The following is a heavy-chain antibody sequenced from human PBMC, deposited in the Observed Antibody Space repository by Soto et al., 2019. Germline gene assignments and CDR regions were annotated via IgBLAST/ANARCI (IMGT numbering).Heavy chain of an antibody. V-gene: IGHV3-23*01. CDR1: GFTFSSYV. CDR3: AKDLSLVGATHFDY. CDR2: IGGTSGST. D-gene: IGHD1-26*01. Sequence: PGGSLRLSCAASGFTFSSYVMSWVRQAPGKGLEWVSAIGGTSGSTYYADSVKGRFTISRDNSKNTLYLQMNSLRAEDTAVYYCAKDLSLVGATHFDYWGQGTLVTV. J-gene: IGHJ4*02.